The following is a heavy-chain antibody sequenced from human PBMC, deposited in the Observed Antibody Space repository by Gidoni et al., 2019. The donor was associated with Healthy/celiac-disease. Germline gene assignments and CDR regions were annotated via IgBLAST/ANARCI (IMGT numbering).Heavy chain of an antibody. CDR2: TYYRSKWYN. J-gene: IGHJ4*02. Sequence: QVQLQQSGPGLVKPSQTLSLTCAISGDSVPSNSAAWNWIRQSPSRGLEWLGRTYYRSKWYNDYAVSVKSRITINPDTSKNQFSLQLNSVTPEDTAVYYCARDGPIYCSGGSCYYEIDYWGQGTLVTVSS. V-gene: IGHV6-1*01. CDR3: ARDGPIYCSGGSCYYEIDY. D-gene: IGHD2-15*01. CDR1: GDSVPSNSAA.